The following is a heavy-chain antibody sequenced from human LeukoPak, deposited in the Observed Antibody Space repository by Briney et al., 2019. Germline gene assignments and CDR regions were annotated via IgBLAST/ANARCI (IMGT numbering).Heavy chain of an antibody. D-gene: IGHD6-25*01. Sequence: ASVKVSCKASGYTFTGYYMHWVRQAPGQGLEWMGWINPNSGGTSYLQNFQGRVTMTRDTSISTAYMDLSRLRSDDTAVYYCARGRPGDYFDYWGQGTLVTVSS. J-gene: IGHJ4*02. CDR3: ARGRPGDYFDY. CDR1: GYTFTGYY. CDR2: INPNSGGT. V-gene: IGHV1-2*02.